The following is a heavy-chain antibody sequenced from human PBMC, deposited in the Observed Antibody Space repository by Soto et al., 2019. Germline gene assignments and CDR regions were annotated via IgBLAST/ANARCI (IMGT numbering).Heavy chain of an antibody. Sequence: PGGSLRLSCAASGFTFSSYGMHWVRQAPGKGLEWVAVIWYDGSNKYYADSVKGRFTISRDNSKNTLYLQMNSLRAEDTAVYYCAREGSGYYSPNYFDYWGKGTLVTVSS. CDR3: AREGSGYYSPNYFDY. V-gene: IGHV3-33*01. D-gene: IGHD3-22*01. J-gene: IGHJ4*02. CDR1: GFTFSSYG. CDR2: IWYDGSNK.